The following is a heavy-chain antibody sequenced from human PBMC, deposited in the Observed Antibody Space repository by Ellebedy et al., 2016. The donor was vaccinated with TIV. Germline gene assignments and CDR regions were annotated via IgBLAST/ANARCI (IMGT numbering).Heavy chain of an antibody. Sequence: GGSLRLXXAASGFTFSSYGMHWVRQAPGKGLEWVAVISYDGSNKYYADSVKGRFTISRDNSKNTLYLQMNSLRAEDTAVYYCAKGWDGLDYWGQGTLVTVSS. CDR2: ISYDGSNK. CDR3: AKGWDGLDY. D-gene: IGHD5-24*01. J-gene: IGHJ4*02. V-gene: IGHV3-30*18. CDR1: GFTFSSYG.